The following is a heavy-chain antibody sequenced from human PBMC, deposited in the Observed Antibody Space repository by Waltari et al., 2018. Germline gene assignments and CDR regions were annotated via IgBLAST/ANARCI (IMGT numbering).Heavy chain of an antibody. CDR3: AKDEVSGREASLDAFDI. V-gene: IGHV3-23*01. CDR2: IGGGAGST. Sequence: EAQLLESGGGLVQPGGSLRLSCAASGFTFSSYAMNWVRQAPGKGLEWVSTIGGGAGSTYYADSVKGRFTISRDNARNTVYLQMNSLTVEDTAVYYCAKDEVSGREASLDAFDIWGQGTMVTVSS. J-gene: IGHJ3*02. CDR1: GFTFSSYA. D-gene: IGHD3-10*01.